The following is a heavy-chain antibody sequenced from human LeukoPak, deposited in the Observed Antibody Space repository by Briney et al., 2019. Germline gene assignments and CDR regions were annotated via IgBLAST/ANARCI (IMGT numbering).Heavy chain of an antibody. Sequence: ASVKVSFKASGYTFSGYGIAWVRQAPGQGLEWMGWISAHNGNTYHTQNFQGRVTMTTNTSTSTAYMELRSLRSDDTAMYYCARSAGDYGDYALYFLHWGQGTLVTVSS. CDR3: ARSAGDYGDYALYFLH. V-gene: IGHV1-18*01. D-gene: IGHD4-17*01. CDR2: ISAHNGNT. J-gene: IGHJ1*01. CDR1: GYTFSGYG.